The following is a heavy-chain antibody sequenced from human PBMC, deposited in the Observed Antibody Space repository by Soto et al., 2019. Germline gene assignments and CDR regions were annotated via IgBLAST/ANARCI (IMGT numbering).Heavy chain of an antibody. CDR1: GYSFSDYW. J-gene: IGHJ5*02. CDR3: ARRGQYWVMFTCRFDP. V-gene: IGHV5-51*01. CDR2: IYPGDSDT. D-gene: IGHD3-16*01. Sequence: GESLKIACRASGYSFSDYWIGWVRQMPGRGLEWMGIIYPGDSDTRYSASFQGQVTISADKSISTTFLQWSSLKASDTAMYYCARRGQYWVMFTCRFDPWGQGT.